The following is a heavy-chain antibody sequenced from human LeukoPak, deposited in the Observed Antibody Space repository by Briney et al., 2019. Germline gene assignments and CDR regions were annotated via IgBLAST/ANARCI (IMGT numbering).Heavy chain of an antibody. CDR3: ATRDGDYDFLTGYYVERYYFNY. J-gene: IGHJ4*02. CDR1: GGSISSYY. D-gene: IGHD3-9*01. Sequence: SETLSLTCTVSGGSISSYYWNWIRQPPGKGLEWIGYIYNSGSTNNNPSLKSRVTISVDTSKKQFSLKLSSVTAADTAVYYCATRDGDYDFLTGYYVERYYFNYWGQGTLVTVSS. CDR2: IYNSGST. V-gene: IGHV4-59*12.